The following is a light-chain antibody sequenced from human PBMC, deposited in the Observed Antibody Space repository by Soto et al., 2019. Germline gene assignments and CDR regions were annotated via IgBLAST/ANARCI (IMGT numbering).Light chain of an antibody. CDR2: DAS. J-gene: IGKJ4*01. CDR3: QQRKYWPPLT. Sequence: EVVLTQSPVTLALSPGDGATLSCRTSHSVDIYLAWYQQKPGQAPRLRIYDASNRATGIPARFSGSGSGTDFTLTISGLEPEDFAVYYCQQRKYWPPLTFGGGTKVELK. CDR1: HSVDIY. V-gene: IGKV3-11*01.